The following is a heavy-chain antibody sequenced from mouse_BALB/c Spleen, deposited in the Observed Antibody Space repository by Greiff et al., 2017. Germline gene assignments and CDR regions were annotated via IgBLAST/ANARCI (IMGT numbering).Heavy chain of an antibody. J-gene: IGHJ4*01. CDR1: GFTFSSFG. Sequence: EVKVEESGGGLVQPGGSRKLSCAASGFTFSSFGMHWVRQAPEKGLEWVAYISSGSSTIYYADTVKGRFTISRDNPKNTLFLQMTSLRSEDTAMYYCARSLYGYNYAMDYWGQGTSVTVSS. CDR3: ARSLYGYNYAMDY. D-gene: IGHD2-2*01. CDR2: ISSGSSTI. V-gene: IGHV5-17*02.